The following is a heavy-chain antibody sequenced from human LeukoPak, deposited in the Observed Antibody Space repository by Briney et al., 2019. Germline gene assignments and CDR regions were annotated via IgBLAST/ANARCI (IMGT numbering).Heavy chain of an antibody. CDR1: GFTLSLYA. J-gene: IGHJ4*02. CDR3: ARVADLTTEPCVYFNH. CDR2: ISNVVRRK. V-gene: IGHV3-30*04. D-gene: IGHD4-17*01. Sequence: GGSLRLSCAPSGFTLSLYAVRWVRQAPDGGRGWVAPISNVVRRKSYRGSVKGRLTISRHNTMDTPSLKMHSPTTKDTAVYSCARVADLTTEPCVYFNHWGQETLVTVSS.